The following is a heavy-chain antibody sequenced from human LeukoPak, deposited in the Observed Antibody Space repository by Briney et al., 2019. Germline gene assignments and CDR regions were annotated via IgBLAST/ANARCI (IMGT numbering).Heavy chain of an antibody. CDR1: GGSISSGGYY. V-gene: IGHV4-31*03. CDR2: IYYSGST. Sequence: SETLSLTCTVSGGSISSGGYYWSWIRQHPGTGLEWIGYIYYSGSTYYNPSLKSRVTISVDTSKNQFSLKLSSVTAADTAVYYCARGTHSGYDFWGQGTLVTVSS. CDR3: ARGTHSGYDF. J-gene: IGHJ4*02. D-gene: IGHD5-12*01.